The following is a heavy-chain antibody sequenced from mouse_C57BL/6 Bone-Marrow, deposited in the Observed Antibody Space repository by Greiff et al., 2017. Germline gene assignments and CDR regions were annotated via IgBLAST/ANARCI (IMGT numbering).Heavy chain of an antibody. J-gene: IGHJ1*03. CDR3: ARAGLRYWYFDV. D-gene: IGHD2-4*01. CDR2: ISDGGSYT. V-gene: IGHV5-4*03. Sequence: EVMLVESGGGLVKPGGSLKLSCAASGFTFRSYAMSWVRQTPEKRLEWVATISDGGSYTYYPDNVKGRFTISRDNAKNNLYLQMSHLKSEDTAMYYCARAGLRYWYFDVWGTGTTVTVSS. CDR1: GFTFRSYA.